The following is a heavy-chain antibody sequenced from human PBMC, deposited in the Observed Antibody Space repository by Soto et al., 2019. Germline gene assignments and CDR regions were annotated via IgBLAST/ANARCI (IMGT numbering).Heavy chain of an antibody. CDR2: INHSGST. J-gene: IGHJ6*02. CDR3: ARGRRGRSSSWTSYYYYGMDV. CDR1: GGSFSGYY. V-gene: IGHV4-34*01. D-gene: IGHD6-13*01. Sequence: QVQLQQWGAGLLKPSETLSLTCAVYGGSFSGYYWSWIRQPPGKGLVWIGEINHSGSTDHNPSLNCRVIISVDTSKNQFSLKLSSVTAADTAVYYCARGRRGRSSSWTSYYYYGMDVWGQGTTVTVSS.